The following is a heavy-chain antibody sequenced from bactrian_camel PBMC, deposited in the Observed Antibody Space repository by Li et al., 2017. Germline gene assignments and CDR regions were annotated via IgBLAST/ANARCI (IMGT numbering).Heavy chain of an antibody. D-gene: IGHD1*01. Sequence: HVQLVESGGGSVQAGGSLRLSCAASGYTGNDYGMGWFRQAPGKEREGVAAIDEDGDTSYSDSVKGRFSISKDNDKNTVDLQMNNLKPEDTAIYYCTINWPRALPSSQGTQVTVS. J-gene: IGHJ4*01. CDR1: GYTGNDYG. V-gene: IGHV3S53*01. CDR2: IDEDGDT.